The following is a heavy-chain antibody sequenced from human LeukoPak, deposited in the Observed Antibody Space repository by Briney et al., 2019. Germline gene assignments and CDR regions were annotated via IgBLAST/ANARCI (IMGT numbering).Heavy chain of an antibody. J-gene: IGHJ4*02. V-gene: IGHV3-30*18. Sequence: GRSLRLSCAASGFTFSSYGMHWVRQAPGKGLEWVAVISYDGSNKYYADSVKGRFTISRDNSKNTLYLQMNSLRAEDTAVYYCAKDVGVLRYFDWLLRDPEGGQGTLVTVSS. CDR1: GFTFSSYG. CDR2: ISYDGSNK. D-gene: IGHD3-9*01. CDR3: AKDVGVLRYFDWLLRDPE.